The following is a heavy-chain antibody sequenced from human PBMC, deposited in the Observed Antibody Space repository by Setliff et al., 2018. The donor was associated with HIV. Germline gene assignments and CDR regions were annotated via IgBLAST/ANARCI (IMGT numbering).Heavy chain of an antibody. D-gene: IGHD6-19*01. J-gene: IGHJ5*02. Sequence: PGGSLRLSCAASGFTIKTYGMHWVRQVSGKGLEWVGRIRSKADKYATDYGASAKGRFIISRDDSKKTAYLQMSSLRAEDTAMYYCLLPCTSGWHNWADPWGQGTLVTVSS. CDR1: GFTIKTYG. CDR3: LLPCTSGWHNWADP. CDR2: IRSKADKYAT. V-gene: IGHV3-73*01.